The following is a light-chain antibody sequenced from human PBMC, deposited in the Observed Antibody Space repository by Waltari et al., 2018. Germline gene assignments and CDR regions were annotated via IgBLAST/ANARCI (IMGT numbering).Light chain of an antibody. V-gene: IGLV1-40*01. CDR3: QSYDTSLSVV. Sequence: QSVLTQPPSVSGAPGQRVTISCTGSGSNIGAGSGVHWYQQLPRAAPKLPIYGSTSRPLGVPARFFGSTSGTSASLAITGLQAEDEADYYCQSYDTSLSVVFGGGTKLTVL. CDR1: GSNIGAGSG. J-gene: IGLJ3*02. CDR2: GST.